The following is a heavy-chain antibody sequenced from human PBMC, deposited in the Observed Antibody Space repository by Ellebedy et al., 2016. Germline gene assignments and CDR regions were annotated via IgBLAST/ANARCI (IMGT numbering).Heavy chain of an antibody. CDR1: GFTFDDYA. CDR2: ISYDGSNK. Sequence: GESLKISCAASGFTFDDYAMHWVRQAPGKGLEWVAVISYDGSNKYYADSVKGRFTISRDNSKNTLYLQMNSLRAEDTAVYYCAKEYSSGWFDPWGQGTLVTVSS. J-gene: IGHJ5*02. CDR3: AKEYSSGWFDP. D-gene: IGHD6-19*01. V-gene: IGHV3-30*18.